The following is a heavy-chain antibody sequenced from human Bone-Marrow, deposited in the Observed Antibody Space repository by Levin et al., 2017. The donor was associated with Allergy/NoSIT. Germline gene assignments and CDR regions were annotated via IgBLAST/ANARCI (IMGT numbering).Heavy chain of an antibody. V-gene: IGHV3-7*01. CDR3: ARGGYSYGQRDFDY. CDR1: GFTFSTFW. D-gene: IGHD5-18*01. Sequence: SCAASGFTFSTFWMSWVRQAPGKGLEWVANINQDGSERNYVDSVRGRFTISRDNAKNSLYLQMTSLRAEDTAVYYCARGGYSYGQRDFDYWGQGILVTVSS. J-gene: IGHJ4*02. CDR2: INQDGSER.